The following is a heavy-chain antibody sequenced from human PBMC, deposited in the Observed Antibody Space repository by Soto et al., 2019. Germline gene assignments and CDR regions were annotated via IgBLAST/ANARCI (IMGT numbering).Heavy chain of an antibody. CDR1: GFTFSSYA. CDR3: ASTIAAAALFDY. J-gene: IGHJ4*02. Sequence: GGSLRLSCTFSGFTFSSYAMHWVRQAPGKGLEWVAVISYDGSNKYYADSVKGRFTISRDNSKNTLYLQMNSLRAEDTAVYYCASTIAAAALFDYWGQGTLVTVSS. V-gene: IGHV3-30-3*01. D-gene: IGHD6-13*01. CDR2: ISYDGSNK.